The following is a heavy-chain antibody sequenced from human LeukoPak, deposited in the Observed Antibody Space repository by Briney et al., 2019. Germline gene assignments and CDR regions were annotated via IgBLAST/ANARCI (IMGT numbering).Heavy chain of an antibody. CDR1: GGSISSYY. V-gene: IGHV4-59*01. D-gene: IGHD3-22*01. CDR3: ARRSISGSSLSYFDY. CDR2: IYDSGST. Sequence: SETLSLTCTVSGGSISSYYWSWIRQPPGKGLEWIGNIYDSGSTNYNPSLKSRVTISVDTSKNQCSLKLSSVTAADTAVYYCARRSISGSSLSYFDYWGQGTLVDVSS. J-gene: IGHJ4*02.